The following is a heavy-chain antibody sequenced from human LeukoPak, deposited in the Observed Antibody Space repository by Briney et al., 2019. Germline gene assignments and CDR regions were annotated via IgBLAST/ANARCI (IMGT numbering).Heavy chain of an antibody. CDR3: AKGRQQWWTFDVLDI. CDR1: GFTFSTDG. J-gene: IGHJ3*02. Sequence: GRSLRLSCAASGFTFSTDGMHWVGQAPGPGMEWWALMSYDGSKKYYAASGKGGFTISRDNSESTLYLQMNSLRPEDTAVYHCAKGRQQWWTFDVLDIWGQGTVVTVSS. D-gene: IGHD5-18*01. CDR2: MSYDGSKK. V-gene: IGHV3-30*18.